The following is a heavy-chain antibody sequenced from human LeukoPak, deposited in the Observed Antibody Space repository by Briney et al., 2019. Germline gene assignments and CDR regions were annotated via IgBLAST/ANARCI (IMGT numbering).Heavy chain of an antibody. CDR1: GGSISSSTYY. V-gene: IGHV4-39*01. CDR3: ARHGAVVPAAISAFDI. CDR2: INYSGST. J-gene: IGHJ3*02. D-gene: IGHD2-2*01. Sequence: SETLSLTCTVSGGSISSSTYYWGWIRQPPGKGLECIGNINYSGSTYYNPSLKSRLTISVDTSKNQFSLKLSSVTAADTAVYYCARHGAVVPAAISAFDIWGQGTMVTVSS.